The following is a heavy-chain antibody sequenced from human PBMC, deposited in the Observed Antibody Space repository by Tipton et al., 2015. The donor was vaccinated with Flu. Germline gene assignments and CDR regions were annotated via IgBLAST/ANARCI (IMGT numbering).Heavy chain of an antibody. V-gene: IGHV1-2*02. D-gene: IGHD3-22*01. CDR2: INPNNGDT. J-gene: IGHJ4*02. CDR3: ARVGYYYDSRGYLRD. Sequence: QLVQSGAEVKRPGASVKVSCRASGYTFTGYYIHWVRQAPGQGLEWMGWINPNNGDTNYPQKFQGRDTMTRDSSISTAYMALTRLRSDDTGVYFCARVGYYYDSRGYLRDWGQGTLVTVSS. CDR1: GYTFTGYY.